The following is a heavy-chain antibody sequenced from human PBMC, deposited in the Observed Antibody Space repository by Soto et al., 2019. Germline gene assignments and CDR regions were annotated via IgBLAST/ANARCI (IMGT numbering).Heavy chain of an antibody. CDR2: IYYSGST. V-gene: IGHV4-59*08. D-gene: IGHD2-15*01. CDR1: GGSISSYY. J-gene: IGHJ3*02. Sequence: QVQLQESGPGLVKPSETLSLTCTVSGGSISSYYWSWIRQPPGKGLEWIGYIYYSGSTNYNPSLKIRVTISVDTSKNQFSLKLSSVTAADTAVYYCARHLDVVVVAATRIDAFDIWGQGTMVTVSS. CDR3: ARHLDVVVVAATRIDAFDI.